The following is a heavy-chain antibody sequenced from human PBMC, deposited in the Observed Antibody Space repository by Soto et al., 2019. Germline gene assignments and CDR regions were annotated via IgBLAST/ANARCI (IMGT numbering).Heavy chain of an antibody. CDR2: IYHSAST. CDR3: ARGPDY. Sequence: SETLSLTCAVSGGSISSGGYSWSWIRQPPGKGLELIGYIYHSASTYYNPSLKSRVTISVDRSKNQLSLKLSSVTAADTAVYYCARGPDYWGQGTLVTVSS. V-gene: IGHV4-30-2*01. J-gene: IGHJ4*02. CDR1: GGSISSGGYS.